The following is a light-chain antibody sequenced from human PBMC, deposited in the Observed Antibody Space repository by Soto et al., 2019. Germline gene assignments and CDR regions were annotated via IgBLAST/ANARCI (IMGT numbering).Light chain of an antibody. J-gene: IGKJ1*01. CDR2: DAS. V-gene: IGKV3-11*01. CDR3: QQRTDGWT. CDR1: QSVSSS. Sequence: VLTQSPATPSLSPGERATLSCRASQSVSSSLGWYQQKPGQPPRLLIYDASNRVTGIPARFSGSGSGTDFTLAISSLEPEDFAVYFCQQRTDGWTFGQGTKVEIK.